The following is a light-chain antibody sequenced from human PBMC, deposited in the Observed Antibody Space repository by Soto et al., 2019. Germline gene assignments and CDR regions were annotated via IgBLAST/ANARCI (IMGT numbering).Light chain of an antibody. V-gene: IGKV3-15*01. CDR2: GAS. Sequence: EIVMTQSPATLSVSPGERATLSCRASQSVSSNLAWYQQKPGQAPRLLIYGASTRSTGLPARFSGSGSGTEFTLTISGLQSEDFAVYYCQQYNNWPPTFGQGTRLEIK. J-gene: IGKJ5*01. CDR3: QQYNNWPPT. CDR1: QSVSSN.